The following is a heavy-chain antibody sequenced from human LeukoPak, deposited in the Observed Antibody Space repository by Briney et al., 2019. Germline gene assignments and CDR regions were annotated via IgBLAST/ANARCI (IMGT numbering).Heavy chain of an antibody. D-gene: IGHD4-17*01. CDR2: INHSGSTT. V-gene: IGHV4-34*01. CDR3: ARVPTVTFFDY. J-gene: IGHJ4*02. CDR1: GGSFSDYY. Sequence: KSSETLSLTCAVYGGSFSDYYWSWIRQSPGKGLEWIGEINHSGSTTNYNPSLKNRVTISVDTSKNQFSLKLSSVTAADTAVYYCARVPTVTFFDYWGQGTLVTVSS.